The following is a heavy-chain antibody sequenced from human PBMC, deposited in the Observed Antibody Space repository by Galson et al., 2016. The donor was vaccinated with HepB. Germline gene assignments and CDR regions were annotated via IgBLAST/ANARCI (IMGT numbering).Heavy chain of an antibody. CDR1: GFSLNTSGMC. J-gene: IGHJ4*02. V-gene: IGHV2-70*01. CDR3: ARIKDYYNSGTYFNEPTNYFDY. D-gene: IGHD3-10*01. CDR2: IDWDDDK. Sequence: PALVKPTQTLTLTCTFSGFSLNTSGMCLNWIRQPPGKALEWLALIDWDDDKYYSTSLKTRLTISKDTSKNQVVLTMTNMDPADTATYYCARIKDYYNSGTYFNEPTNYFDYWGQGTLVIVSS.